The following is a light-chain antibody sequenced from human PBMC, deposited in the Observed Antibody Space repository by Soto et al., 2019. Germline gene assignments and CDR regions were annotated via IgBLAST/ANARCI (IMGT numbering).Light chain of an antibody. V-gene: IGLV2-8*01. J-gene: IGLJ1*01. CDR3: CSYAGSNNYV. CDR1: GSDVVAYNF. Sequence: QAALTQPPSASGSPGQSVTISCTGTGSDVVAYNFVSWYRQYPGKAPKLVIFAVNKRPSGVPDRISGSKSGITASLTGSGRQAEDEADYYCCSYAGSNNYVFGNGSQLTV. CDR2: AVN.